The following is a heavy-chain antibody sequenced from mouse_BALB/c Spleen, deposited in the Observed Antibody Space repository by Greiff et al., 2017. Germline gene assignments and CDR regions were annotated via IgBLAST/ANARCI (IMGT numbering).Heavy chain of an antibody. D-gene: IGHD4-1*01. CDR2: IWAGGST. V-gene: IGHV2-9*02. J-gene: IGHJ4*01. CDR3: AREEANWDDVMDY. Sequence: QVQLKESGPGLVAPSQSLSITCTVSGFSLTSYGVHWVCQPPGKGLEWLGVIWAGGSTNYNSALMSRLSISKDNSKSQVFLKMNSLQTDDTAMDYCAREEANWDDVMDYWGQGTSVTVSS. CDR1: GFSLTSYG.